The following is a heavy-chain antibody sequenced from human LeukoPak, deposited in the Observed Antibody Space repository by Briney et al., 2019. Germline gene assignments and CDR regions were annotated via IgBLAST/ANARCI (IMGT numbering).Heavy chain of an antibody. CDR2: IKQDGSEK. D-gene: IGHD3-22*01. Sequence: PGGSLRLSCAASGFTFSSYWMSWVRQAPGKGLEWVANIKQDGSEKYYVDSVKGRFTISRDNAKNSLYLHMNSLRAEDTAVYSCARSGTKSRSYYYSSGPHDAFDIWGQGTMVTVSS. V-gene: IGHV3-7*01. CDR1: GFTFSSYW. CDR3: ARSGTKSRSYYYSSGPHDAFDI. J-gene: IGHJ3*02.